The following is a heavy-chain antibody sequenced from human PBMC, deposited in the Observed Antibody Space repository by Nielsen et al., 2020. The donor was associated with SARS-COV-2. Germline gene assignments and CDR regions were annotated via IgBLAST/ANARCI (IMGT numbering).Heavy chain of an antibody. CDR2: ISYDGSNK. CDR3: AKDWTAIVVVPSGGVDY. J-gene: IGHJ4*02. V-gene: IGHV3-30*18. D-gene: IGHD2-15*01. Sequence: GESLKISCAASGFTFSTYGMHWVRQAPGKGLEWVAAISYDGSNKYYVVSVKGRFTISRDNSKNTLYLQMSSLREEDTAVYYCAKDWTAIVVVPSGGVDYWGQGTLVTVSS. CDR1: GFTFSTYG.